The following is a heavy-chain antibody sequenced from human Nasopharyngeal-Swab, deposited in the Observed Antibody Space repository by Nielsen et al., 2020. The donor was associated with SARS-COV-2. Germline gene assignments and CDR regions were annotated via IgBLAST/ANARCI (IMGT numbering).Heavy chain of an antibody. Sequence: WVRQAPGQGLEWMGIINPSGGSTSCAQKFQGRVTMTRDTSTSTVYMELSSLRSEDTAVYYCARVISLGEYYFDYWGQGTLVTVSS. CDR3: ARVISLGEYYFDY. V-gene: IGHV1-46*01. D-gene: IGHD3-10*01. CDR2: INPSGGST. J-gene: IGHJ4*02.